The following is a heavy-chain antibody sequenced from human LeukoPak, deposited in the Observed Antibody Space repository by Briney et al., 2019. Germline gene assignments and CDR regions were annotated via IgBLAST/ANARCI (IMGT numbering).Heavy chain of an antibody. Sequence: PGGSLRLSCVVSGFTFSSYWMSWVRQAPGKGLECVANIKQDGSEKYYVDPVKGRFTMSRDNAKNSLYLQMNSLRAEDTAVYYCARVQWELRGVGSYFEYWGQGALVTVSS. CDR3: ARVQWELRGVGSYFEY. CDR2: IKQDGSEK. J-gene: IGHJ4*02. V-gene: IGHV3-7*01. D-gene: IGHD1-26*01. CDR1: GFTFSSYW.